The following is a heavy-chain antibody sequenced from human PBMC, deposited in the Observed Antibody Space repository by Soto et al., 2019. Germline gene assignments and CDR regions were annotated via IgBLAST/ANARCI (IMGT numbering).Heavy chain of an antibody. CDR3: ARDLDPSGSYYTDY. Sequence: GAPVKVSCKASGYNFMPYGVNWVRQAPGQGLEWMGWISPWKGNTNYAQSFQGRVTMTTDTSTSTAYMELRSLTSDDTAVYYCARDLDPSGSYYTDYWGPGTLVTVSS. V-gene: IGHV1-18*04. CDR1: GYNFMPYG. CDR2: ISPWKGNT. J-gene: IGHJ4*02. D-gene: IGHD3-10*01.